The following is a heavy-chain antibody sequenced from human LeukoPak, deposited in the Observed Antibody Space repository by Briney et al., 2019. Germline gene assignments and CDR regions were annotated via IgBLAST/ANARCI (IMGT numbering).Heavy chain of an antibody. J-gene: IGHJ3*02. D-gene: IGHD1-1*01. CDR2: VGGSDINA. V-gene: IGHV3-23*01. Sequence: PGGSLRLSCAGSGFIFSNYAMHWVRQAPGKGLEWVSTVGGSDINAFYADSVKGRFTISRDNSKNTLYLQMNSLRAEDTAVYYCAREGSWNDVAFDIWGQGTMVTVSS. CDR3: AREGSWNDVAFDI. CDR1: GFIFSNYA.